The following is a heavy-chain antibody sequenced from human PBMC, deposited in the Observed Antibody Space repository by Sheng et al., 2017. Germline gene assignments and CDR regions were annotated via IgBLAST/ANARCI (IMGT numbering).Heavy chain of an antibody. Sequence: QVQLQESGPGLVKPSETLSLTCTVSGYSISSGYYWGWIRQPPGKGLEWIGSIYHSGSTYYNPSLKSRVTILVDTSKNQFSLKLSSVTAADTAVYYCARVIDVDYYYMDVWGQGTTVTVSS. J-gene: IGHJ6*03. D-gene: IGHD3-9*01. CDR1: GYSISSGYY. V-gene: IGHV4-38-2*02. CDR2: IYHSGST. CDR3: ARVIDVDYYYMDV.